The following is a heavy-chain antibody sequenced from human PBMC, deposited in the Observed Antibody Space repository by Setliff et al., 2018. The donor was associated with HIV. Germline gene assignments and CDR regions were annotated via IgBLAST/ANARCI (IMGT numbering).Heavy chain of an antibody. J-gene: IGHJ4*01. CDR3: ARRILRSAFDF. CDR1: GGSFSTYY. D-gene: IGHD2-15*01. CDR2: VNHGGGT. Sequence: SETLSLTCAVYGGSFSTYYWSWIRQSPGKRLEWLGEVNHGGGTNYNPSLKRRLIISSDASKNQFSLRLKSVTAADTAVYFCARRILRSAFDFWGHGTLVTVSS. V-gene: IGHV4-34*01.